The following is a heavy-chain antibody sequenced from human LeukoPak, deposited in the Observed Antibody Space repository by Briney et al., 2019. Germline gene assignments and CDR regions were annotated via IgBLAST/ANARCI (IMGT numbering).Heavy chain of an antibody. Sequence: GESLKISCKGSGYSFTSYWIGWVRQMPGKGLEWLGIIYPGDSDTRYSPSFQGQVTISADESISTAYLQWSSLKASDTAMYYCARGPSCSSTSCYVFHWFDPWGQGTLVTVSS. V-gene: IGHV5-51*01. CDR1: GYSFTSYW. J-gene: IGHJ5*02. CDR2: IYPGDSDT. D-gene: IGHD2-2*01. CDR3: ARGPSCSSTSCYVFHWFDP.